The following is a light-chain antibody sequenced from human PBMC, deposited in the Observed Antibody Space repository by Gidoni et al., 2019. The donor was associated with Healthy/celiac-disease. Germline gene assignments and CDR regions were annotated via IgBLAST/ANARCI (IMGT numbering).Light chain of an antibody. CDR1: KLGDKY. CDR3: QAWDSSHVV. Sequence: SYELTQPPSVSVAPGQTASITCSGDKLGDKYACWYQQKPGQSPVLVNYQDSKRASGIPERVSGSNSGNTATLTISGTQAMDEADYYCQAWDSSHVVFGGGTKLTVL. V-gene: IGLV3-1*01. J-gene: IGLJ2*01. CDR2: QDS.